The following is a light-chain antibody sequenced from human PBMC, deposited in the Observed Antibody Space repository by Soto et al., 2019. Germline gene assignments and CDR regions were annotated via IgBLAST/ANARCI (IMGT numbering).Light chain of an antibody. CDR2: AAS. Sequence: AIRMTQSPSSFSASTGDRVTITCRASQGISRYLAWYQQKPGKAPKHLIYAASTLQSGVPSRFSGSGSGTDFTLTISCLQSEDFATYYCQQYYSYPPTFGQGTKLEIK. J-gene: IGKJ2*01. CDR3: QQYYSYPPT. V-gene: IGKV1-8*01. CDR1: QGISRY.